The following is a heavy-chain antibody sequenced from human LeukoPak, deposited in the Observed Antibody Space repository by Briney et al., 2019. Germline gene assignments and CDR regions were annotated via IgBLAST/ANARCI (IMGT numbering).Heavy chain of an antibody. J-gene: IGHJ4*02. CDR3: TRAGEAVAGKPFDY. D-gene: IGHD6-19*01. CDR2: IRSKANSYAT. V-gene: IGHV3-73*01. CDR1: GFTFSGSA. Sequence: TGGSLRLSCAASGFTFSGSAMHWVRQASGKGLEWVGRIRSKANSYATAYAASVKGRFTISRDDSKNTAYLQMNSLKTEDTAVYYCTRAGEAVAGKPFDYWGQGTLVTVSS.